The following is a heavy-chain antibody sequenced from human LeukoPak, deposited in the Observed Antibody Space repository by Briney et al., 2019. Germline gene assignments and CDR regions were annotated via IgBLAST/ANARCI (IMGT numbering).Heavy chain of an antibody. J-gene: IGHJ6*03. CDR1: GGSFSGYF. Sequence: SETLSLTCAVYGGSFSGYFWSWIRQPPGKGLEWIGEINHSGSTNYNPSLKSRVTISIDTSKNQFSLELSSVTAADTAVYSCARMVRGRGYYYYYMDVWGKGTTVTVSS. V-gene: IGHV4-34*01. CDR2: INHSGST. D-gene: IGHD3-10*01. CDR3: ARMVRGRGYYYYYMDV.